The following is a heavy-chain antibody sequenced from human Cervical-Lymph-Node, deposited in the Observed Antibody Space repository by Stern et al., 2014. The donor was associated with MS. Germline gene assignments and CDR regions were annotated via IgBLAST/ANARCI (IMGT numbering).Heavy chain of an antibody. CDR3: AHSMPNQYFDY. V-gene: IGHV2-5*02. CDR2: IYWDDDK. CDR1: GFSLSTNGLG. D-gene: IGHD2-2*01. Sequence: QVTLRESGPTLVKPTQTLTLTCTFSGFSLSTNGLGVGWVRQPPGKALEWLALIYWDDDKRYSPSLESRLTITKDTSKNQVVLTLTNMDPVDTATYYCAHSMPNQYFDYWGQGTLVTVSS. J-gene: IGHJ4*02.